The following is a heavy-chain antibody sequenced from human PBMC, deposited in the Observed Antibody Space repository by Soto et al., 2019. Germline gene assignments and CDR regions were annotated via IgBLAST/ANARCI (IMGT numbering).Heavy chain of an antibody. CDR3: ARGLEWPNYMDV. CDR1: GFTFSSYS. V-gene: IGHV3-21*01. D-gene: IGHD3-3*01. Sequence: GESLKISCAASGFTFSSYSMNWVRQAPGKGLEWVPSISSSSSYINYADSLQGRFTISRDNAKNSLYLQMNSLRAEDTAVYYCARGLEWPNYMDVWGKGTTVTV. J-gene: IGHJ6*03. CDR2: ISSSSSYI.